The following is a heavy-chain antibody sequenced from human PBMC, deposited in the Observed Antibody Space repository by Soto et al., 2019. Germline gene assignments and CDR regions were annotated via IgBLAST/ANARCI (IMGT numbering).Heavy chain of an antibody. Sequence: SETLSLTCTVSGGSITLYYWNWIRRSPGKGLEWIGYMYSSGTTNYRSSLKSRVTISGDTSKNQFSLRLRSVTAADTAVYFCARSTGYGDSYFDYWGQGALVTVSS. CDR3: ARSTGYGDSYFDY. V-gene: IGHV4-59*01. CDR2: MYSSGTT. J-gene: IGHJ4*02. D-gene: IGHD4-17*01. CDR1: GGSITLYY.